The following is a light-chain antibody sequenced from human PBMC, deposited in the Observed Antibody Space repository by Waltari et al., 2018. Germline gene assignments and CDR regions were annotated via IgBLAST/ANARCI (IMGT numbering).Light chain of an antibody. J-gene: IGKJ1*01. CDR1: QSISSW. V-gene: IGKV1-5*03. Sequence: DIQMTQSPSTLSASVGDRVTITCRASQSISSWLAWYQQKPGKAPKFLIYKASNLESGVPSMFSGSGSGTEFTLTISSLQPDDFATYYCQHYNSFPWTFGQGTKVEIK. CDR2: KAS. CDR3: QHYNSFPWT.